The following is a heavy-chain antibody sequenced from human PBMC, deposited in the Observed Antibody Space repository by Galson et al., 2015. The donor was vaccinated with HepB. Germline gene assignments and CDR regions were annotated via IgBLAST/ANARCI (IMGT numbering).Heavy chain of an antibody. D-gene: IGHD6-13*01. J-gene: IGHJ6*02. CDR2: IIPILGIA. Sequence: SVKVSCKASGGTFSSYTISWVRQAPGQGLEWMGRIIPILGIANYAQKFQGRVTITADKSTSTAYMELSSLRSEDTAVYYCAQQLDGIPYYYGMDVWGQGTTVTVSS. CDR1: GGTFSSYT. V-gene: IGHV1-69*02. CDR3: AQQLDGIPYYYGMDV.